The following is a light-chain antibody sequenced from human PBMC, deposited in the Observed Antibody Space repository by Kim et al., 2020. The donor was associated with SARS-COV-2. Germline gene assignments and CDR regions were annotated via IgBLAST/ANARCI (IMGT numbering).Light chain of an antibody. J-gene: IGLJ2*01. CDR1: SSDIGGYNY. CDR2: DVT. CDR3: SSYASSRTLL. Sequence: GQSFTISCIGTSSDIGGYNYVSWYQQHPGKAPTLMIYDVTTRPSGVSSRFSGSKSGNTASLTISGLQADDEADYYCSSYASSRTLLFGGGTQLTVL. V-gene: IGLV2-14*03.